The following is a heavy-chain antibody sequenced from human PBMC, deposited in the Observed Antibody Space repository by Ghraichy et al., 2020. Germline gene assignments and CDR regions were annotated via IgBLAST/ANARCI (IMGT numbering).Heavy chain of an antibody. V-gene: IGHV3-21*01. J-gene: IGHJ4*02. D-gene: IGHD3-3*01. CDR2: ISSSSSYI. CDR1: GFTFSSYS. Sequence: GGSLRLSCAASGFTFSSYSMKWVRQAPGKGLEWVSSISSSSSYIYYADSVKGRFTISRDNAKNSLYLQMNSLRAEDTAVYYCARDAEFWSGYYWASYFDYWGQGTLVTVSP. CDR3: ARDAEFWSGYYWASYFDY.